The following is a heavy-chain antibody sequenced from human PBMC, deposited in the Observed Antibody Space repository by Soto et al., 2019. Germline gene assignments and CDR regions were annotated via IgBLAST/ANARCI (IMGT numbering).Heavy chain of an antibody. V-gene: IGHV3-11*06. CDR1: GFTFSNYK. CDR3: ARGGGGGLFEH. Sequence: PGGSLRLSCAASGFTFSNYKRSWIRQAPGKGLEWLSHISPKSTYRNYADAVKGRFTISRDNTMSSLFLQMNSLGVEDTAVYYCARGGGGGLFEHWGQGVLVTVSS. CDR2: ISPKSTYR. J-gene: IGHJ4*02. D-gene: IGHD2-21*01.